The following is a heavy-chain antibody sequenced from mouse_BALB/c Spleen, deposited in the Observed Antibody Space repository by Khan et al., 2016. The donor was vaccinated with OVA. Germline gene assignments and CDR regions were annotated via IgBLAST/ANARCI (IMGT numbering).Heavy chain of an antibody. CDR1: GYTFTDYY. CDR2: INPGSANS. Sequence: QVQLKESGAELARPGASVKLSCKASGYTFTDYYIDWVKQRTGQGLEWIGEINPGSANSYYNEKFKGKATLTADKSSNTAFVQLSSLTSDDSAVYFCAREWGAWFAYWGQGTLVTVSA. J-gene: IGHJ3*01. CDR3: AREWGAWFAY. V-gene: IGHV1-77*01.